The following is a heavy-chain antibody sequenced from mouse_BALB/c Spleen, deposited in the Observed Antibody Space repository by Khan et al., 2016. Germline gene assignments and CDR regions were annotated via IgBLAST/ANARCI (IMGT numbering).Heavy chain of an antibody. CDR1: GYTFTDYS. CDR3: ARDCYGSHFDV. D-gene: IGHD1-1*01. Sequence: QIQLVQSGPELKKPGETVKISCKASGYTFTDYSMHWVKQAPGKGLKWMGWINTETGEPTYADDFKGRFAFSLETSASTAYLQINNLKNEGTATYFCARDCYGSHFDVWGAGTTVTVSS. J-gene: IGHJ1*01. CDR2: INTETGEP. V-gene: IGHV9-2-1*01.